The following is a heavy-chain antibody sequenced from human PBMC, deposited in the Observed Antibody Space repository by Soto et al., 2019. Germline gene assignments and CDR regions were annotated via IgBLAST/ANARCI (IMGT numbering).Heavy chain of an antibody. CDR1: GFTFSYYW. Sequence: GGSLRLSCAASGFTFSYYWMHWVRQAPGQGLDWVTVIPSDGTNKSYADSVKGRFTISRDNSKNMLFLQMNSLRVEDTAVYYCAKDFGIAKSGPEYFQHWGQGTLVTVSS. CDR2: IPSDGTNK. J-gene: IGHJ1*01. CDR3: AKDFGIAKSGPEYFQH. D-gene: IGHD3-16*01. V-gene: IGHV3-30*18.